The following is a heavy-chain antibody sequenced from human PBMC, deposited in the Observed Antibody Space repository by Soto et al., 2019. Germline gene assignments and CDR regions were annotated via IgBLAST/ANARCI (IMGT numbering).Heavy chain of an antibody. CDR2: IYYSGST. V-gene: IGHV4-39*01. CDR1: GGSISSSSYY. Sequence: SETLSLTCTVSGGSISSSSYYWGWIRQPPGKGLEWIGSIYYSGSTYYNPSLKSRVTISVDTSKNQFSLKLSSVTAADTAVYYCARPTNYDFWSGDAFDIWGQGTMVTVSS. J-gene: IGHJ3*02. CDR3: ARPTNYDFWSGDAFDI. D-gene: IGHD3-3*01.